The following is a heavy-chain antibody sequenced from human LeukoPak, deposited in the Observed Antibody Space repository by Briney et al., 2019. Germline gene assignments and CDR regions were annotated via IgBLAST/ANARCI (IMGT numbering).Heavy chain of an antibody. D-gene: IGHD2-21*02. CDR3: AKPRERVTPRTQSDY. V-gene: IGHV3-53*01. CDR1: GFTVSSNY. CDR2: IYSGGST. J-gene: IGHJ4*02. Sequence: GGSLRLSCAASGFTVSSNYMSWVRQAPGKGLEWVSVIYSGGSTYYADSVKGRFTISRDNSKNTLYLQMNSLRAEDTAVYYCAKPRERVTPRTQSDYWGQGTLVTVSS.